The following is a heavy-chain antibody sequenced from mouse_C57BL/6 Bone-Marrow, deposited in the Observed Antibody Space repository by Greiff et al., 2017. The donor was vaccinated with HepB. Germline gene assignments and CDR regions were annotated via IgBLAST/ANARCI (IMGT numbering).Heavy chain of an antibody. CDR1: GFTFSDYG. D-gene: IGHD1-1*01. CDR3: ARGGPYYYGSSLYAMDY. V-gene: IGHV5-17*01. J-gene: IGHJ4*01. Sequence: EVKLMESGGGLVKPGGSLKLSCAASGFTFSDYGMHWVRQAPEKGLEWVAYISSGSSTIYYADTVKGRFTISRDNAKNTLFLQMTRLRSEDTAMYYCARGGPYYYGSSLYAMDYWGQGTSVTVSS. CDR2: ISSGSSTI.